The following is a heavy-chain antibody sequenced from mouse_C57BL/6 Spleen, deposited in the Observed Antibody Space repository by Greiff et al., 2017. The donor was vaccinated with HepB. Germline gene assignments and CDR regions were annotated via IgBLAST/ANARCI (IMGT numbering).Heavy chain of an antibody. CDR2: IDPSDSYT. V-gene: IGHV1-59*01. D-gene: IGHD1-1*02. J-gene: IGHJ2*01. CDR3: ARDYLY. Sequence: QVQLQQPGAELVRPGTSVKLSCKASGYTFTSYWMHWVKQRPGQGLEWIGVIDPSDSYTNYNQKFKGKTTLTVDTSSSTAYMPLSSLTSEDSAVYYYARDYLYWGQGTTLTVSS. CDR1: GYTFTSYW.